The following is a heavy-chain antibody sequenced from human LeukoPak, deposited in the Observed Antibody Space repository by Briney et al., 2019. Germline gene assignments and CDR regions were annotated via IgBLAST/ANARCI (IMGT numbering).Heavy chain of an antibody. CDR2: ISWNSGSI. CDR1: GFTFDDYA. V-gene: IGHV3-9*01. CDR3: AKADIPQGYGFDY. Sequence: GRSLRLSCAASGFTFDDYAMHWVRQAPGKGLEWVSGISWNSGSIGYADSVKGRFTISRDNAKNSLYLQMNSLRAEDTALYYCAKADIPQGYGFDYWGQGTLVTVSS. D-gene: IGHD3-9*01. J-gene: IGHJ4*02.